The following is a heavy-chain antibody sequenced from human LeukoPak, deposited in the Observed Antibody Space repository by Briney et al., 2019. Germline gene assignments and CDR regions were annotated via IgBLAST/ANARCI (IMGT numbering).Heavy chain of an antibody. CDR2: ISSSSSYI. CDR1: GFTFSSYS. D-gene: IGHD2-15*01. V-gene: IGHV3-21*01. CDR3: AREGRCSGGSCYRYYFDY. Sequence: PGGSLRLSCAASGFTFSSYSMNWVRQAPGKGLEWVSSISSSSSYIYYADSVKGRFTISRDNAKNSLYLQMNSLRAEDTAVYYCAREGRCSGGSCYRYYFDYRGQGTLVTVSS. J-gene: IGHJ4*02.